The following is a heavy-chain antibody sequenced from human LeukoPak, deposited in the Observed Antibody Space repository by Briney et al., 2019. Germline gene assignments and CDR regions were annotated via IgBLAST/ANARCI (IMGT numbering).Heavy chain of an antibody. CDR1: GASISSYY. V-gene: IGHV4-4*07. Sequence: PSETLSLTCTVSGASISSYYWSWIRQPAGKGLEWIGRIYSSGSTNYNPSLKSRVTMSADTSQNQFSLKLGSVTAADTAVYYCAREPGGGSSWDWSQGTLVTVSS. D-gene: IGHD1-26*01. J-gene: IGHJ4*02. CDR2: IYSSGST. CDR3: AREPGGGSSWD.